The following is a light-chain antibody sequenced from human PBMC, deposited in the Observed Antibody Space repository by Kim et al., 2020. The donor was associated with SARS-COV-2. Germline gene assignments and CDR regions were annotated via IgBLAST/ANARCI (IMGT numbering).Light chain of an antibody. V-gene: IGLV3-19*01. CDR3: NSRDSNNNVL. J-gene: IGLJ2*01. Sequence: VAVGKTVRITCQGDSLRSYYATWYQQKRGQAPILVIYGKNNRPSGIPDRFSGSSSGNTASLTITGTQAGDEADYYCNSRDSNNNVLFGGGTRLTVL. CDR2: GKN. CDR1: SLRSYY.